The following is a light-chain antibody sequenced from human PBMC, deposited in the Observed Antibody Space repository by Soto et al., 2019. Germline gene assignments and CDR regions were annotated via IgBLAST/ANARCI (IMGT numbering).Light chain of an antibody. Sequence: IGLTLSPCTLSLPPGERASLSCRASQTVSSNYLAWYQQKPGQAPRLLIYAASTRATGIPDRFSGSGSGTDFTLSISRLEPEDFAVYYCPLYGTPPNPFCQGTKVDIK. CDR2: AAS. J-gene: IGKJ1*01. CDR1: QTVSSNY. CDR3: PLYGTPPNP. V-gene: IGKV3-20*01.